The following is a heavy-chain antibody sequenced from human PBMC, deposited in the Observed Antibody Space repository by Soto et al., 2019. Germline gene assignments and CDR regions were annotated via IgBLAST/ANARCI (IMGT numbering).Heavy chain of an antibody. D-gene: IGHD2-21*02. CDR2: IFNSGNA. CDR3: ARADNDYYVDS. CDR1: GGSIRSGHYY. J-gene: IGHJ4*02. Sequence: PSAPLCLSCNVSGGSIRSGHYYWTWIRQRPEKGLEWIGFIFNSGNAYYNPSLESRLAISVDTSKNQFSLKVDSVTAADTAMYYCARADNDYYVDSWGQGALVTVS. V-gene: IGHV4-31*03.